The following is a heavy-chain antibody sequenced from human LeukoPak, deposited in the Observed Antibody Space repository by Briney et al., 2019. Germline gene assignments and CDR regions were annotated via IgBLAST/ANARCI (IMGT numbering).Heavy chain of an antibody. D-gene: IGHD2-2*02. V-gene: IGHV1-69*13. CDR2: IIPIVGTA. Sequence: SVKVSCKASGGTVSRYPISWVRQAPGQGLEWMGGIIPIVGTANYAQKFQGRVTITADESTSTAYMELSSLRSEDTAVYYCARDRPGRYCSTISCYSASPFDPWGQGTLVTVSS. CDR1: GGTVSRYP. CDR3: ARDRPGRYCSTISCYSASPFDP. J-gene: IGHJ5*02.